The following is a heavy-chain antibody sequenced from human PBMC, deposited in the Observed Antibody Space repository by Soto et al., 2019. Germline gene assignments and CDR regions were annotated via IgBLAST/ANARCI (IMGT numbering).Heavy chain of an antibody. J-gene: IGHJ6*02. CDR3: AKDVVVGATTGLGDYYYYYGMDV. D-gene: IGHD1-26*01. CDR1: GFTFSSYG. Sequence: GGSLRLSCAASGFTFSSYGMHWVRQAPGKGLEWVAVISYDGSNKYYADSVKGRFTISRDNSKNTLYLQMNSLRAGDTAVYYCAKDVVVGATTGLGDYYYYYGMDVWGQGTRVTVSS. CDR2: ISYDGSNK. V-gene: IGHV3-30*18.